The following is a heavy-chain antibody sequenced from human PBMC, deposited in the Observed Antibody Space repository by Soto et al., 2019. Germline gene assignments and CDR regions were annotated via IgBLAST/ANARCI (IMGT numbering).Heavy chain of an antibody. V-gene: IGHV1-69*01. J-gene: IGHJ3*02. Sequence: QVQLVQSGAEVKKPLSSVKVSCKASGGTFSSYAISWLRQAPGQGLEWMGGIIPIFGTANYAQKFQGIVTINAEEYKSTDYMEMRRMRSEDTAVYYCARVFDDSSGYPEGAFDIWGQGTMVTVSS. D-gene: IGHD3-22*01. CDR3: ARVFDDSSGYPEGAFDI. CDR1: GGTFSSYA. CDR2: IIPIFGTA.